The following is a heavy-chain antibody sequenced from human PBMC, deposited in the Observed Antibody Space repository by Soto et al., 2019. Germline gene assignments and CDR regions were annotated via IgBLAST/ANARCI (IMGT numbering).Heavy chain of an antibody. CDR3: ARDGVGIQPKGY. D-gene: IGHD5-18*01. J-gene: IGHJ4*02. V-gene: IGHV1-69*12. Sequence: QVQLVQSGAEVKKPGSSVKVSCKASGGTFSSYAISWVRQAPGQGLEWMGGIIPIFGTANYAQKFQGRVTIXAXXSTSTAYMELSSLRSEDTAVYYCARDGVGIQPKGYWGQGTLVTVSS. CDR2: IIPIFGTA. CDR1: GGTFSSYA.